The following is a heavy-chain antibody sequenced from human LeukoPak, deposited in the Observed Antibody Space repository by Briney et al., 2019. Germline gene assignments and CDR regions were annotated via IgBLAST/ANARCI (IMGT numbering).Heavy chain of an antibody. V-gene: IGHV3-21*01. CDR1: GFTFSSYS. D-gene: IGHD2-2*01. CDR2: ISSSSYI. Sequence: GGSLRLSCVASGFTFSSYSMNWVRQAPGKGLEWVSSISSSSYIYYADSVKGRFTISRDNAKNSLYLQMNSLRAEDTAVYYCAREKEGYCSRTSCYLDYYYYYMDVWGKGTTVTISS. J-gene: IGHJ6*03. CDR3: AREKEGYCSRTSCYLDYYYYYMDV.